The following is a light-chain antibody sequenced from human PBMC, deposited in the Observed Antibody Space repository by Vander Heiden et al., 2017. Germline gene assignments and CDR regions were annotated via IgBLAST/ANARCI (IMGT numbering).Light chain of an antibody. CDR3: QSYDTSLTGSV. J-gene: IGLJ1*01. V-gene: IGLV1-40*01. CDR1: SSNIGAGYA. CDR2: DRD. Sequence: QSVLTQPASVSGAPGQRVTISCPGSSSNIGAGYAVNWYQQLPGTAPKLVIYDRDTRPSGVPDRFSGSWSGTSASLTITRLQAEDEAVYYCQSYDTSLTGSVFGAGTTVTVL.